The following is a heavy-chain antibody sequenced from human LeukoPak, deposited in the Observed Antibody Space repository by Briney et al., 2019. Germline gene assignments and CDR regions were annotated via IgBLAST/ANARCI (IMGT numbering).Heavy chain of an antibody. CDR2: IYYSGST. D-gene: IGHD3-10*01. CDR1: GGSISSGDYY. CDR3: AGTEDYYGSGSHFDY. J-gene: IGHJ4*02. V-gene: IGHV4-30-4*08. Sequence: PSETLSLTCTVSGGSISSGDYYWSWIRQPPGKGLEWIGYIYYSGSTYYNPSLKSRVTISVDTSKNQFSLKLSSVTAADTAVYYCAGTEDYYGSGSHFDYWGQGTLVTVSS.